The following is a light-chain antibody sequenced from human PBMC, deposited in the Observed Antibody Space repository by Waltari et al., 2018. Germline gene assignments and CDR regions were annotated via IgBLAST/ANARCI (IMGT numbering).Light chain of an antibody. J-gene: IGLJ3*02. CDR3: LLYYGGLWV. CDR1: TGAVTSGHY. CDR2: ITS. V-gene: IGLV7-43*01. Sequence: QTVVNQEPSLTVSPGGPITLTCASSTGAVTSGHYPNWFQQKPGQAPRALIYITSNKHSWTPARFSGSPLGGKAALTLSGVQPEDEAEYYCLLYYGGLWVFGGGTKLTVL.